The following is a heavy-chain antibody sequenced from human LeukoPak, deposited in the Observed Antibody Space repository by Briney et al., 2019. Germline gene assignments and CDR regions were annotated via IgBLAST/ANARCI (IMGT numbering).Heavy chain of an antibody. J-gene: IGHJ4*02. V-gene: IGHV1-69*13. Sequence: ASVKVSCKTSGGTFSSYAISWVRQAPGQGLEWMGGIIPIFGTANYAQKFQGRVTITADESTSTAYMELSSLRSEGTAVYYCAREARSGSPDYWGQGTLVTVSS. CDR3: AREARSGSPDY. D-gene: IGHD3-22*01. CDR2: IIPIFGTA. CDR1: GGTFSSYA.